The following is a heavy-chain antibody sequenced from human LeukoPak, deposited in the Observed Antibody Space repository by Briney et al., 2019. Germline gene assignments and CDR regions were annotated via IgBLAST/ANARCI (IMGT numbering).Heavy chain of an antibody. CDR3: ARIGSHNDSWSGYSH. CDR2: IYSTGVT. D-gene: IGHD3-3*01. V-gene: IGHV4-61*02. CDR1: GGSISNGAYY. J-gene: IGHJ4*02. Sequence: PSQTLSLTCTVSGGSISNGAYYWSWIRQPAGKTLEWIGRIYSTGVTDYSPSFKSRVSMSLDTSRNHFSLKLRSVTAADTAMYYCARIGSHNDSWSGYSHWGQGTLVAVSS.